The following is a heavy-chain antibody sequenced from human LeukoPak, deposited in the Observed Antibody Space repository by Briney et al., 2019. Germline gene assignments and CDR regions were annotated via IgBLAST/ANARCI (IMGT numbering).Heavy chain of an antibody. V-gene: IGHV4-31*03. CDR2: IYYSGST. Sequence: PSETLSLTCTVSGGSISSGGYYWSWIRQHPGKGLEWIGYIYYSGSTYYNPSLKSRVTISVDTSKNQFSLKLSSVTAADTAVYYCVRDHRVRGPSGEIDPWGQGTLVTVSS. CDR3: VRDHRVRGPSGEIDP. D-gene: IGHD3-10*01. J-gene: IGHJ5*02. CDR1: GGSISSGGYY.